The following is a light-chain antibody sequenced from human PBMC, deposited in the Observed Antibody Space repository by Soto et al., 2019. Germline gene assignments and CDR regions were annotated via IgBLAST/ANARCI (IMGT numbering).Light chain of an antibody. CDR3: QQYNNWPPT. V-gene: IGKV3-11*01. CDR1: QSVSSY. CDR2: DAS. Sequence: EIVLTQSPATLSLSPGERATLSCRASQSVSSYLAWYQQKPGQAPRLLIYDASNRATGIPARFSGSGSGTDFTLTISSLQSEDFAFYYCQQYNNWPPTFGQGTRLEI. J-gene: IGKJ5*01.